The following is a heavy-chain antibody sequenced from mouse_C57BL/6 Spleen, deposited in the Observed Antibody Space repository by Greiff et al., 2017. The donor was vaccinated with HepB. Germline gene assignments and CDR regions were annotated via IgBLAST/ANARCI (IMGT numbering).Heavy chain of an antibody. CDR1: GFSFNTYA. D-gene: IGHD1-1*01. CDR3: VRHSRNYGGYFDV. V-gene: IGHV10-1*01. J-gene: IGHJ1*03. Sequence: VQLKESGGGLVQPKGSLKLSCAASGFSFNTYAMNWVRQAPGKGLEWVARIRSKSNNYATYYADSVKDRFTISRDDSESMLYLQMNNLKTEDTAMYYCVRHSRNYGGYFDVWGTGTTVTVSS. CDR2: IRSKSNNYAT.